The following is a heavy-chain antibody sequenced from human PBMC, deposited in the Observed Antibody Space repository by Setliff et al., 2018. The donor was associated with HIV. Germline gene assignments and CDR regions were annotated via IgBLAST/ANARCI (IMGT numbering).Heavy chain of an antibody. CDR3: ARSNLEPTSRLFDP. D-gene: IGHD1-1*01. V-gene: IGHV4-34*01. CDR2: IHNSGTT. Sequence: PSETLSLTCAVYGGSFSGYYWSWIRQPPGKGPEWIGYIHNSGTTHYNPAFESRLIISLDMSNNRFSLNLASVTAADTAVYYCARSNLEPTSRLFDPWGPGTLVTVSS. CDR1: GGSFSGYY. J-gene: IGHJ5*02.